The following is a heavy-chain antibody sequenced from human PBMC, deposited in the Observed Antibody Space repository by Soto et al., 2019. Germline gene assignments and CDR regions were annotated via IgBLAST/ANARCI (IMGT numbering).Heavy chain of an antibody. CDR3: VKDESINWYSGHFRH. J-gene: IGHJ1*01. CDR1: GFTCDDYA. D-gene: IGHD6-13*01. CDR2: INWNSGSV. V-gene: IGHV3-9*01. Sequence: EVQLVESGGGLVQPGRSLRLSCAASGFTCDDYAMHWVRQVPGKGLGWVSGINWNSGSVGYGDSVKGRFAISRDSAKNSLHLQVNSLSAEDTGCCCCVKDESINWYSGHFRHWGQGTLVTVSS.